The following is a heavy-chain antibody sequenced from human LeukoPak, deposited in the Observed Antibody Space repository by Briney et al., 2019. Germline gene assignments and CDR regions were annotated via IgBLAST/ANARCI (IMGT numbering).Heavy chain of an antibody. CDR1: GDTFSSYA. J-gene: IGHJ4*02. V-gene: IGHV1-69*04. D-gene: IGHD3-10*01. Sequence: GASVKVSCKASGDTFSSYAISWVRQAPGQGLEWMGRIIPFLNISNYAQNSEGKVTINADKSTSTVYLELTSLTFEDTAIYYCAADDYSAGSYFLYFFDYWGQGTLITVSS. CDR3: AADDYSAGSYFLYFFDY. CDR2: IIPFLNIS.